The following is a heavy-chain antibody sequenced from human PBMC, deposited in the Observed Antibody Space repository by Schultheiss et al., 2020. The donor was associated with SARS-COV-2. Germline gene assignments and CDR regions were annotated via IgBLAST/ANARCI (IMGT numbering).Heavy chain of an antibody. D-gene: IGHD3-10*01. CDR1: GGSFSGYY. J-gene: IGHJ2*01. V-gene: IGHV4-59*01. CDR3: ASVGSRDDWYFDL. Sequence: GSLRLSCAVYGGSFSGYYWSWIRQPPGKGLEWIGYIYYSGSTNYNPSLKSRVTISVDTSKNQFSLKLSSVTAADTAVYYCASVGSRDDWYFDLWGRGTLVTVSS. CDR2: IYYSGST.